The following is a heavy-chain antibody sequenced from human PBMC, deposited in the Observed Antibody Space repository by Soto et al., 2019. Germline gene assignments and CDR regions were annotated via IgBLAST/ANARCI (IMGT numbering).Heavy chain of an antibody. Sequence: SETLSLTCTVSGASITSYFWSWIRQTPGKGLDWIGSISFSGATYSNPSLKGRAAISVDTSENHLSLTLNSVTSADTAVYFCARVRRDGYKRSFEFWGQGNLVTVSS. J-gene: IGHJ4*02. CDR2: ISFSGAT. V-gene: IGHV4-59*01. CDR1: GASITSYF. CDR3: ARVRRDGYKRSFEF. D-gene: IGHD5-12*01.